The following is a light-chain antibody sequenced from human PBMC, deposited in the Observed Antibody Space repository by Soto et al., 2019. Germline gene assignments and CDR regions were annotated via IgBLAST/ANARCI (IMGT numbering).Light chain of an antibody. CDR2: DAS. V-gene: IGKV3-11*01. J-gene: IGKJ1*01. CDR1: QSVSSY. CDR3: HQRSSWPRGT. Sequence: EVVLTQSPATLSLSPGESATLSCRASQSVSSYLAWYQQKPGQGPRLLIYDASNRATGVSARLSGSGSGTDFTLTISRLEPEDFAVYYCHQRSSWPRGTFGQGTKVDIK.